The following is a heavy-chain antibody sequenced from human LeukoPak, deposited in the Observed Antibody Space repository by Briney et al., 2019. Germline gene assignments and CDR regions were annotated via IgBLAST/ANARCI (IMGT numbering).Heavy chain of an antibody. CDR2: ISSSGSYI. CDR1: GFTFSSYS. V-gene: IGHV3-21*06. Sequence: GGSLRLSCAASGFTFSSYSMNWVRQAPGKGLEWVSFISSSGSYIYYADSVKGRFTISRDNAKNTLYLQMNSLRAEDTALYYCAKEGNDGFDIWGQGTMVTVSS. CDR3: AKEGNDGFDI. J-gene: IGHJ3*02.